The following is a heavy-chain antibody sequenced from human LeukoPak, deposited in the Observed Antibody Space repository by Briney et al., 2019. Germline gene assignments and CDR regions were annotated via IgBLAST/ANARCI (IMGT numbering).Heavy chain of an antibody. CDR3: AREGGYTVDY. V-gene: IGHV3-7*01. Sequence: PGGSLRLSCAASGFMFSSYWMTWVRQAPGKGLQWVANVKQDGSEKNYVDSVKGRFTISRDNAKKSLYLQMNSLRAEDTAEYYCAREGGYTVDYWGQGTLVTVSS. CDR1: GFMFSSYW. D-gene: IGHD5-12*01. J-gene: IGHJ4*02. CDR2: VKQDGSEK.